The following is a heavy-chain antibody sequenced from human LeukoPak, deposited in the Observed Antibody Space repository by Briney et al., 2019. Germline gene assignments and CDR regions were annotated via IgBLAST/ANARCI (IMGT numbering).Heavy chain of an antibody. D-gene: IGHD3-10*01. CDR3: ARDCWGGSITMVRGVKFGNWFDP. Sequence: SETLSLTCAVYAGSFSNYYWSWIRQPPGKGLEWIGEIYHSGSTNYNPSLKSRVTMSVDTSKNQFSLKLSSVTAADTAVYYCARDCWGGSITMVRGVKFGNWFDPWGQGTLVTVSS. V-gene: IGHV4-34*01. CDR2: IYHSGST. CDR1: AGSFSNYY. J-gene: IGHJ5*02.